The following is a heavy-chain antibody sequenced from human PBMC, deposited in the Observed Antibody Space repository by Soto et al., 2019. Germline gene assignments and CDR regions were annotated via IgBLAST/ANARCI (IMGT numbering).Heavy chain of an antibody. V-gene: IGHV4-31*03. Sequence: QVQLQESGPGLVKPSQTLSLTCSVSGGSFSSDSFFWSWVLQFPGKGLEWIGYINYSGTTYYNPALRSRITMSVDTSKNQFALNLSSVTAADTAVYYCARDHKWDGMDVWGQGTTVTVSS. D-gene: IGHD1-26*01. CDR1: GGSFSSDSFF. CDR2: INYSGTT. CDR3: ARDHKWDGMDV. J-gene: IGHJ6*02.